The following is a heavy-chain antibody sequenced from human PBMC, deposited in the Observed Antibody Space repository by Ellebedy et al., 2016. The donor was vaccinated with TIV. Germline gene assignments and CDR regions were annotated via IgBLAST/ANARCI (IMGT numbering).Heavy chain of an antibody. Sequence: GESLKISCVASGFTFSAYGMHWVRQAPGKGLEWVALLSYNLNNKYYTDSVKGRFTVSRDNSMTTVYLEMNSLRAEDTALYYCARDLDKSSGWYGGAAYWGQGTQVTVSS. CDR2: LSYNLNNK. CDR1: GFTFSAYG. CDR3: ARDLDKSSGWYGGAAY. V-gene: IGHV3-30*03. J-gene: IGHJ4*02. D-gene: IGHD6-19*01.